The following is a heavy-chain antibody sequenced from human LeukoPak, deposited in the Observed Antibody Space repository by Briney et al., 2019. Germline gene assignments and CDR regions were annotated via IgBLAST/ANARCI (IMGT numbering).Heavy chain of an antibody. CDR2: ISYDGSNK. CDR3: AKDEDVVVPAAMGS. Sequence: PGGSLRLSCAASGFTFSSYGMHWVRQAPGKGLEWVAVISYDGSNKYYADSVKGRFTISRDNSKNTLYLQMNSLRAKDTAVYYCAKDEDVVVPAAMGSWGQGTLVTVSS. J-gene: IGHJ4*02. V-gene: IGHV3-30*18. D-gene: IGHD2-2*01. CDR1: GFTFSSYG.